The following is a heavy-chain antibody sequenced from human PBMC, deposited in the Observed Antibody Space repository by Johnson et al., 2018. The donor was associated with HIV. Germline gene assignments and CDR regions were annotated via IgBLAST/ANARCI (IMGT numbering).Heavy chain of an antibody. D-gene: IGHD6-13*01. Sequence: VQLVESGGGLVKPGGSLRLSCAASGFTFSNAWMSWVRQAPGKGLEWVGRIKSKTDGGTTDYAAPVKDRFTISRDDSKNTLYLQMNSLKTEDTAVYYCTTGTIAAAGLDAFDIWGQGTMVTVSS. CDR1: GFTFSNAW. V-gene: IGHV3-15*01. J-gene: IGHJ3*02. CDR3: TTGTIAAAGLDAFDI. CDR2: IKSKTDGGTT.